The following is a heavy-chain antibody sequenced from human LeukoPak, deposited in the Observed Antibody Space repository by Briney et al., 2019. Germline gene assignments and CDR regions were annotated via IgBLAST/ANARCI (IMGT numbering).Heavy chain of an antibody. V-gene: IGHV3-23*01. CDR1: GFTFSAYA. CDR3: ARDPNGDYIGAFDM. Sequence: GGSLRLSCTASGFTFSAYAMMWVRQAPGKGPEWVSAIRGGGGSAFYADSVKGRFTISRDNSKYALFLQMNSLRAEDTAVYYCARDPNGDYIGAFDMWGPGTMVTVSS. J-gene: IGHJ3*02. CDR2: IRGGGGSA. D-gene: IGHD4-17*01.